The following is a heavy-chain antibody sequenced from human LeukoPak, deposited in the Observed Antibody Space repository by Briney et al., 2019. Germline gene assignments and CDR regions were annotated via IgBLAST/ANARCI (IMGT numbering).Heavy chain of an antibody. Sequence: PGRSLRLSCAASGFTFSTYAMHWVRQTPGKGLEWVALVSYDGSNKYYADSVKGRFTISRDNAKSSLYLQMNSLRAEDTAVYYCARDPYSGSYGADYYYYTDVWGKGTTVTISS. D-gene: IGHD1-26*01. V-gene: IGHV3-30*14. CDR3: ARDPYSGSYGADYYYYTDV. CDR1: GFTFSTYA. CDR2: VSYDGSNK. J-gene: IGHJ6*03.